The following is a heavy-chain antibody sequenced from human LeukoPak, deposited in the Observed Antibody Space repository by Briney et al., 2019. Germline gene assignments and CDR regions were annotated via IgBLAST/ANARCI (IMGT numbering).Heavy chain of an antibody. CDR2: IGSSGTTI. CDR3: ARDITPGIAVAGPDY. J-gene: IGHJ4*02. Sequence: GESLGLSCAASEFTFSNYAMNWVRQAPGKGLEWVSYIGSSGTTIYYADSVKGRFTISRDNAKNTLYLQMNSLRAEDTAVYYCARDITPGIAVAGPDYWGQGTLVTVSS. V-gene: IGHV3-48*04. CDR1: EFTFSNYA. D-gene: IGHD6-19*01.